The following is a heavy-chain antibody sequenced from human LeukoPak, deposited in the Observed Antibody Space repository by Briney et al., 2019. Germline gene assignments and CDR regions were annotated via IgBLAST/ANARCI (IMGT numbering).Heavy chain of an antibody. Sequence: GGSLRLSCAVSGLTFSSSWMDWVRQAPGKGLEWVASINPDGNKKYSADSVKGRFTISRDNAENSLYLQMNSLRAEDTAVYYCEKWGSSVYYDFWSGYPNDAFDIWGQGTMVTVSS. CDR1: GLTFSSSW. V-gene: IGHV3-7*03. D-gene: IGHD3-3*01. J-gene: IGHJ3*02. CDR3: EKWGSSVYYDFWSGYPNDAFDI. CDR2: INPDGNKK.